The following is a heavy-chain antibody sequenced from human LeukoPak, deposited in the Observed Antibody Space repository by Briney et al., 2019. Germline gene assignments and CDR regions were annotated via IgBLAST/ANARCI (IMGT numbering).Heavy chain of an antibody. CDR1: GGSISSYY. CDR2: IYHRGST. V-gene: IGHV4-59*12. CDR3: ARGVEMATIKDYMDV. Sequence: SETLSLTCTVSGGSISSYYWSWIRQPPGKGLEWIGYIYHRGSTYYNPSLKSRVTISVDRSKNQFSLKLSSVTAADTAVYYCARGVEMATIKDYMDVWGKGTTVSVSS. J-gene: IGHJ6*03. D-gene: IGHD5-24*01.